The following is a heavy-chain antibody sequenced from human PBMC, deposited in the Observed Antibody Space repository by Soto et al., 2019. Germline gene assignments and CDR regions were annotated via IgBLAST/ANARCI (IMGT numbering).Heavy chain of an antibody. CDR2: ITFSGNTV. Sequence: QVQLVESGGGLVKPGGSLRLSCAASGFTFSDSYMSWIRQAPGKGLEWISYITFSGNTVYYADSLKGRFTISRDNAKNSLYLQMNRLRAEDTAVYYCARVSWREKYGMDVWGQGTTFTVSS. V-gene: IGHV3-11*01. CDR3: ARVSWREKYGMDV. J-gene: IGHJ6*02. CDR1: GFTFSDSY.